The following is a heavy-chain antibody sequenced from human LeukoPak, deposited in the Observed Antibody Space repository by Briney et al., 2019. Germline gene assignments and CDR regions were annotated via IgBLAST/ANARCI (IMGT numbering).Heavy chain of an antibody. J-gene: IGHJ6*04. CDR3: TTSDYYYYYGMDV. CDR1: GFTFSNAW. V-gene: IGHV3-15*01. CDR2: IKSKTDGGTT. Sequence: GGSLRLSCAASGFTFSNAWMSWVRQAPGKGLEWVGRIKSKTDGGTTDYAAPVEGRFTISRDDSKNTLYLQMNSLKTEDTAVYYCTTSDYYYYYGMDVWGKGTTVTVSS.